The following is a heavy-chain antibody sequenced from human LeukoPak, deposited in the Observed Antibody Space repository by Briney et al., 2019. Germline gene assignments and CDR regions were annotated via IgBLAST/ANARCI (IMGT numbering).Heavy chain of an antibody. D-gene: IGHD4-23*01. J-gene: IGHJ4*02. CDR2: IYYSGST. V-gene: IGHV4-31*03. CDR1: GGSISSGGYY. Sequence: SQTLSLTCTVSGGSISSGGYYWSWIRQHPGKGLEWIGYIYYSGSTYYNPSLKSRVTISVDTSKNQFSLKLSSVTAAGTAVYYCARDSTALLDYGGIDYWGQGTLVTVSS. CDR3: ARDSTALLDYGGIDY.